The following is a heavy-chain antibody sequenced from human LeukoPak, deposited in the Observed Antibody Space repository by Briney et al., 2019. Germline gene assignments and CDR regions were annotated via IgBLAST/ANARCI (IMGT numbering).Heavy chain of an antibody. D-gene: IGHD1-26*01. CDR2: INSNSGAR. Sequence: ASVQVSFKASGYTFSGYYMHWVRQAPGQGLESMGWINSNSGARNYAPKFQGRVTFSRDNSISTAYMELSSLRSDDTAIYYCARGRGGATTGFDHWGQGTLVTVSS. CDR1: GYTFSGYY. V-gene: IGHV1-2*02. CDR3: ARGRGGATTGFDH. J-gene: IGHJ4*02.